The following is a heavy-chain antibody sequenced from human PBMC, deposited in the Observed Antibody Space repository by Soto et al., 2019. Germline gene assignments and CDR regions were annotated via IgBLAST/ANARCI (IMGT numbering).Heavy chain of an antibody. V-gene: IGHV1-3*01. CDR2: INAGNGNT. CDR1: GYTFTSYA. D-gene: IGHD6-19*01. J-gene: IGHJ3*02. CDR3: ARVWAYSSKGDAFDI. Sequence: GASVKVSCKASGYTFTSYAMHWVRQAPGQRLEWMGWINAGNGNTKYSQKFQGRVTITRDTSASTAYMELSSLRSEDTAVYYCARVWAYSSKGDAFDIWGQGTMVTVSS.